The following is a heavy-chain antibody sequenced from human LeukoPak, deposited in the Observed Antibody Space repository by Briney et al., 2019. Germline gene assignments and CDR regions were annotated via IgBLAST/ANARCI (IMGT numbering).Heavy chain of an antibody. D-gene: IGHD3-22*01. Sequence: PGGSLRLSCAASGFTFSSYAMHWVRQAPGKGLEYVSAISSNGGSTYYANSVKGRFTISRDNSKNTLYLQMNSLRAEDTAVYYCAREGYFDSSGYDFGYWGQGTLVTVSS. CDR1: GFTFSSYA. CDR3: AREGYFDSSGYDFGY. V-gene: IGHV3-64*01. J-gene: IGHJ4*02. CDR2: ISSNGGST.